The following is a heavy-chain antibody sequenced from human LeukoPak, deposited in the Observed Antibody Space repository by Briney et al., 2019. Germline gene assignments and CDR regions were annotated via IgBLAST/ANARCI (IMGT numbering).Heavy chain of an antibody. Sequence: GGSLRLSCTTSGFAFDDFAMSWVRQPAGQGLEWVGFIRRSAYGGAAEYAASVKGRFIISRDDSKGIAYLQMNSLKTEDTAVYYCSRNGLVDFDYWGQGSRVIVSP. J-gene: IGHJ4*02. CDR1: GFAFDDFA. CDR2: IRRSAYGGAA. CDR3: SRNGLVDFDY. V-gene: IGHV3-49*04.